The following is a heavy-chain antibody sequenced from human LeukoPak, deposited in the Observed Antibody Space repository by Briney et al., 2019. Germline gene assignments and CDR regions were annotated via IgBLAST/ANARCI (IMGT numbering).Heavy chain of an antibody. Sequence: SETLSLTCTVSGGSISRGTYYWSWIRKPAGKGLEWIGRIYNSGSTKYNPSLKSRVTMSVDTSKNQFSLKLSSVTAADTAVYYCARDTTVTKDAFDIWGQGTMVTVSS. V-gene: IGHV4-61*02. D-gene: IGHD4-17*01. J-gene: IGHJ3*02. CDR3: ARDTTVTKDAFDI. CDR2: IYNSGST. CDR1: GGSISRGTYY.